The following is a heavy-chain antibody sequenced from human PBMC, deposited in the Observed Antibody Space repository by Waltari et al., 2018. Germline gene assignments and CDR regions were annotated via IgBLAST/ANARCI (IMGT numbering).Heavy chain of an antibody. J-gene: IGHJ4*02. CDR1: GYTFTSYY. D-gene: IGHD3-22*01. V-gene: IGHV1-46*01. CDR2: INPSGGST. Sequence: QVQLVQSGAEVKKPGASVKVSCKASGYTFTSYYMHWVRQAPGQGLEWMGIINPSGGSTSYAQKFQGRVTMTRDTSTSTVYMELSSLRSEDTAVYYCARSDRGSRMIVVGLLLYWGQGTLVTVSS. CDR3: ARSDRGSRMIVVGLLLY.